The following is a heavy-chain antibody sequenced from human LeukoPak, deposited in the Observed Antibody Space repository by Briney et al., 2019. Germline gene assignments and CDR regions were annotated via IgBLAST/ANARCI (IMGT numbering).Heavy chain of an antibody. Sequence: GGSLRLSCAASGFTFSDYYMSWIRPAPRKGLEWVSYISSSSSYTNYADSVKGRFTISRDNAKNSLYLQMNSLRAEDTAVYYCARAVPAAMFSYYFDYWGQGTLVTVSS. CDR1: GFTFSDYY. J-gene: IGHJ4*02. D-gene: IGHD2-2*01. CDR2: ISSSSSYT. V-gene: IGHV3-11*06. CDR3: ARAVPAAMFSYYFDY.